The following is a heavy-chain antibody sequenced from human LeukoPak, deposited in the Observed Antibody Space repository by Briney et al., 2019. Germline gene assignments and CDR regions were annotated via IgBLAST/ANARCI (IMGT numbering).Heavy chain of an antibody. CDR2: ISSSSSYI. V-gene: IGHV3-21*01. CDR1: GFTFSSYS. D-gene: IGHD3-10*01. J-gene: IGHJ4*02. CDR3: ARDGITMRILEY. Sequence: GGSLRLSCAGSGFTFSSYSMNWVRQAPGKGLEWVSSISSSSSYIYYADSVKGRFTTSRYNAKNSLYLQMNSLRADDTAVYYCARDGITMRILEYWGQGTLVTVSS.